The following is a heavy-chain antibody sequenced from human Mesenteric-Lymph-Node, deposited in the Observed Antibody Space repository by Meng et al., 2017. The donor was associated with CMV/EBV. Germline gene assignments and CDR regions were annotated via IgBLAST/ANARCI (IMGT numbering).Heavy chain of an antibody. CDR3: ARDGLYCSSTSCYPDWYFDL. Sequence: GESLKISCAASGFTFSSYAMHWVRQAPGKGLEYVSAISSNGGSTYYADSVKGRFTISRDNSKNTLYLQMGSLRAEDMAVYYCARDGLYCSSTSCYPDWYFDLWGRGTLVTVSS. CDR2: ISSNGGST. J-gene: IGHJ2*01. D-gene: IGHD2-2*01. CDR1: GFTFSSYA. V-gene: IGHV3-64*02.